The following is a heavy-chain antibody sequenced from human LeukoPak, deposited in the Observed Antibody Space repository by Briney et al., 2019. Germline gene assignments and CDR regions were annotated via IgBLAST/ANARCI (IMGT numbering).Heavy chain of an antibody. D-gene: IGHD3-3*01. CDR3: ARADTIFGVVIGGIDY. Sequence: PGGSLRLSCAASGFTFSSYALHWVRQAPGKGLEWVAVISYDGSNKYYADSVKGRFTISRDNSKNTLYLQMNSLRAEDTAVYYCARADTIFGVVIGGIDYWGQGTLVTVSS. V-gene: IGHV3-30-3*01. J-gene: IGHJ4*02. CDR1: GFTFSSYA. CDR2: ISYDGSNK.